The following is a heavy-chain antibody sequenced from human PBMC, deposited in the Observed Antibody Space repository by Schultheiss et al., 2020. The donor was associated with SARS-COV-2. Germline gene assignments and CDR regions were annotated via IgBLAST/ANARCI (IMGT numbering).Heavy chain of an antibody. V-gene: IGHV3-33*01. CDR1: GFTFSSYG. CDR2: IWYDGSNK. D-gene: IGHD3-16*01. CDR3: ARDGGSSYYYYGMDV. Sequence: GESLKISCAASGFTFSSYGMHWVRQAPGKGLEWVAVIWYDGSNKYYADSVKGRFTISRDNSKNTLYLQMNSLRAEDTAVYYCARDGGSSYYYYGMDVWDQGTTVTVSS. J-gene: IGHJ6*02.